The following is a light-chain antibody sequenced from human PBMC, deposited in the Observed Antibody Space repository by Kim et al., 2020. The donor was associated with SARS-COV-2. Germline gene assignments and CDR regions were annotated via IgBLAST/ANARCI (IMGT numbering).Light chain of an antibody. V-gene: IGKV3-11*01. Sequence: EIVLTQSPATLSLSPGERATLSCRASQSVSSYLAWYQQKPGQAPRLLIYDASNRATGIPARFSGSGSGTDFTFTISSLEPEDFAVYYCQQRSNWPLLTFGGGTKLEI. J-gene: IGKJ4*01. CDR1: QSVSSY. CDR2: DAS. CDR3: QQRSNWPLLT.